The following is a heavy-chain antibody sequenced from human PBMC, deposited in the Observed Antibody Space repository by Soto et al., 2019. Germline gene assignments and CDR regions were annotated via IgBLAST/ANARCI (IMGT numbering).Heavy chain of an antibody. D-gene: IGHD2-15*01. J-gene: IGHJ4*02. CDR1: GYSLTTYG. V-gene: IGHV1-18*01. CDR3: ARYCSCGSCHNGVADN. CDR2: INTYNGAT. Sequence: QVQLVQSGGEVKKPGASVKVSCKASGYSLTTYGVTWVRQAPGQGLEWMGWINTYNGATKYAQRLQDRLTLTRDRSTNTAYMELRSLTSDDTAVYYCARYCSCGSCHNGVADNWGQGTLVNVSS.